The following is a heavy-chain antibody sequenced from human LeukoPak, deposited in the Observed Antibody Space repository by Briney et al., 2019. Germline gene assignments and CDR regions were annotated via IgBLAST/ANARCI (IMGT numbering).Heavy chain of an antibody. D-gene: IGHD2-15*01. J-gene: IGHJ5*02. V-gene: IGHV4-39*01. CDR1: GGPISSSSYY. CDR2: IYYSGST. Sequence: SETLSLTCTVSGGPISSSSYYWGWIRQPPGKGLEWIGSIYYSGSTYYNPSLKSRVTISVDTSKNQFSLKLSSVTAADTAVYYCARQGLVVVAATPSNWFDPWGQGTLVTVSS. CDR3: ARQGLVVVAATPSNWFDP.